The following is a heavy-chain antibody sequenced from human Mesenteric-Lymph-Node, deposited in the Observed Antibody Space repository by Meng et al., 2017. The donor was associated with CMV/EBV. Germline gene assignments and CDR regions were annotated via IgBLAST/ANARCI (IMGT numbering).Heavy chain of an antibody. CDR2: ISAYNGNT. CDR3: ARSFQLVVPAAIEY. J-gene: IGHJ4*02. D-gene: IGHD2-2*02. Sequence: ASVKVSCKASGYTFTSYGISWVRQAPGQGLEWMGWISAYNGNTNYAQKFQGRVTMTRDTSISTAYMELSRLRSDDTAVYYCARSFQLVVPAAIEYWGQGTLVTVSS. CDR1: GYTFTSYG. V-gene: IGHV1-18*01.